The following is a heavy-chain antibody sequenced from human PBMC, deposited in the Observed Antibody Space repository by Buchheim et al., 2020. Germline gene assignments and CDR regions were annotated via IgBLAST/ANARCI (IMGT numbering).Heavy chain of an antibody. J-gene: IGHJ4*02. CDR2: ISSSTI. D-gene: IGHD1-26*01. CDR1: GFTVSTYN. CDR3: ARVEAEGAPGY. Sequence: EVQLVESGGGLIQPGGSLRLSCAASGFTVSTYNMNWVRQAPGKGLEWVSYISSSTIYYADSVKGRFTISRDNAKNSLYLQMNSLRAEDTAVYYCARVEAEGAPGYWGQGTL. V-gene: IGHV3-48*04.